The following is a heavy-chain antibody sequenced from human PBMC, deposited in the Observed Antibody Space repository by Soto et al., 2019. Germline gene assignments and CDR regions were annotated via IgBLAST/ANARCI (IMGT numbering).Heavy chain of an antibody. CDR2: IVVGSGNT. CDR1: GFTFTSSA. J-gene: IGHJ6*02. CDR3: AFQRPPGTDYYYGMYI. V-gene: IGHV1-58*01. Sequence: SVKVSCKASGFTFTSSAVQWVRQARGQRLEWIGWIVVGSGNTNYAQKFQERVTITRDMSTSTAYMELNSLRSEDTAVYYCAFQRPPGTDYYYGMYIWGQGTTVTVSS. D-gene: IGHD1-1*01.